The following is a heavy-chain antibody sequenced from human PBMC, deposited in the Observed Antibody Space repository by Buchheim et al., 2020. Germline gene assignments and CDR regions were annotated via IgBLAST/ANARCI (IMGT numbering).Heavy chain of an antibody. J-gene: IGHJ4*02. D-gene: IGHD3-22*01. CDR3: ATKGGKFDSSGYGPIDY. V-gene: IGHV4-34*01. Sequence: QVQLQQWGAGLLKPSETLSLTCAVYGGSFSGYYWSWIRQPPGKGLERIGEINHSGSTNYNPSLKSRVTISVDTSKNQFSLKLSSVTAADTAVYYCATKGGKFDSSGYGPIDYWGQGTL. CDR1: GGSFSGYY. CDR2: INHSGST.